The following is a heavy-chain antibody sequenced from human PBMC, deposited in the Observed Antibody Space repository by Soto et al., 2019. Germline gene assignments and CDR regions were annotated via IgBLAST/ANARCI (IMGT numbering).Heavy chain of an antibody. V-gene: IGHV4-59*01. Sequence: QVQLQESGPGLVKHSETLSLICTVSGGSISTYYWSWIRQPPGKGLEWIGYNYYSRNGNYNPSLKSRVTISVDTSKNQFSLKLSSVTAADTALYYCARHGGSYSFDYWGQGTLVTVSS. CDR3: ARHGGSYSFDY. J-gene: IGHJ4*02. CDR1: GGSISTYY. D-gene: IGHD1-26*01. CDR2: NYYSRNG.